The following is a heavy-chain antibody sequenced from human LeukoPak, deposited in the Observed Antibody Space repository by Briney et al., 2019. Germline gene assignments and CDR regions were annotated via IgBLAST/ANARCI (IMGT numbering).Heavy chain of an antibody. CDR1: GFTFSNAW. D-gene: IGHD4-17*01. Sequence: GGSLRLSCAASGFTFSNAWMSWVRQAPGKGVEWVGRIKSKTDGGTTDYAAPVKGRFSISRDDSKDTLYLQMNSLKTEDTAVYYCIASLYTVTSLEPNYWGQGTLVTVSS. J-gene: IGHJ4*02. CDR3: IASLYTVTSLEPNY. CDR2: IKSKTDGGTT. V-gene: IGHV3-15*01.